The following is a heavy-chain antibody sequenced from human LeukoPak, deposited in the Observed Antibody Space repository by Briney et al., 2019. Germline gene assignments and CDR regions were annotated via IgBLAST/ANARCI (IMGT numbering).Heavy chain of an antibody. CDR3: TRVLVGVIPHGPPRH. CDR2: IYYSGST. CDR1: GGSISSSSYY. J-gene: IGHJ1*01. D-gene: IGHD1-26*01. V-gene: IGHV4-39*07. Sequence: PSETLSLTCTVSGGSISSSSYYWGWIRQPPGKGLEWIGSIYYSGSTYYNPSLKSRVTISVDTSKNQFSLKLSSVTAADTAVYYCTRVLVGVIPHGPPRHWGQGTLVTVSS.